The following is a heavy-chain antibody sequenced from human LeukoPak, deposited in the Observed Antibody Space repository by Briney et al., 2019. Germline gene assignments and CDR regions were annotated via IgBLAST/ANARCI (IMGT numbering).Heavy chain of an antibody. CDR2: ISGSGGST. D-gene: IGHD2-15*01. V-gene: IGHV3-23*01. Sequence: GGSLRLSCAASGFTFSSYAMSWVRQAPGKGLEWVSAISGSGGSTYYADSVKGRFTISRDNSKNTLYLQMNSLRVEDAAIYYCAKVTVTMAATGDYWGQGTLVTVSS. J-gene: IGHJ4*02. CDR1: GFTFSSYA. CDR3: AKVTVTMAATGDY.